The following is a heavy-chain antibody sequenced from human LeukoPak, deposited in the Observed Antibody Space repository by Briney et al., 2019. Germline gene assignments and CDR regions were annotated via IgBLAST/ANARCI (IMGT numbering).Heavy chain of an antibody. CDR3: ARGGGRYYYGSGSYGWTFDY. CDR2: ISYDGSKK. V-gene: IGHV3-30*04. CDR1: GFTFSSYA. Sequence: GGSLRLSCAASGFTFSSYAMHWVRQAPGKGLEWVAVISYDGSKKNYPDSVKGRFTISRDNSKNTLYLQMNSLRAEDTAVYYCARGGGRYYYGSGSYGWTFDYWGQGTLVTVSS. J-gene: IGHJ4*02. D-gene: IGHD3-10*01.